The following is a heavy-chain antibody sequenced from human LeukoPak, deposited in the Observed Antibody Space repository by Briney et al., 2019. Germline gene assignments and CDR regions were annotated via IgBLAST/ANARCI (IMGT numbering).Heavy chain of an antibody. CDR1: GITFSTYV. Sequence: GGSLRLSCAASGITFSTYVMSWVRQVPGKGLEWVSTITGSGADTFYADSVKGRFTISRGISRNTLYLQMNSLRAEDTALYYCAKGRSGWSSSSFDYWGQGTLVTVSS. V-gene: IGHV3-23*01. J-gene: IGHJ4*02. CDR3: AKGRSGWSSSSFDY. D-gene: IGHD6-19*01. CDR2: ITGSGADT.